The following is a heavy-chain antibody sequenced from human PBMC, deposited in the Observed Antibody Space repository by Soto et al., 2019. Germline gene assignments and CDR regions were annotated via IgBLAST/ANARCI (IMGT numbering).Heavy chain of an antibody. J-gene: IGHJ6*02. CDR1: GGSFSGYY. Sequence: SETLSLTCAVYGGSFSGYYWSWIRQPPGKGLEWIGEINHSGSTNYNPSLKSRVTISVDTSKNQFSLKLSSVTAADTAGYYCADRLLAVAVTGGGNYYYYGMDVWGQGTTVTVSS. D-gene: IGHD6-19*01. CDR3: ADRLLAVAVTGGGNYYYYGMDV. CDR2: INHSGST. V-gene: IGHV4-34*01.